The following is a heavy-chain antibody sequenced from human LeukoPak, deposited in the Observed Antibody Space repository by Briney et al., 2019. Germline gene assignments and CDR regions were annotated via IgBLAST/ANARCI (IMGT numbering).Heavy chain of an antibody. CDR3: ARDGYSYGPDFDY. J-gene: IGHJ4*02. CDR2: IYHSGST. V-gene: IGHV4-38-2*02. CDR1: GYSISSGYY. D-gene: IGHD5-18*01. Sequence: NPSETLSLTCAVSGYSISSGYYRGWIRQPPGKGLEWIGSIYHSGSTYYNPSLKSRVTISVDTSKNQFSLKLSSVTAADTAVYYCARDGYSYGPDFDYWGQGTLVTVSS.